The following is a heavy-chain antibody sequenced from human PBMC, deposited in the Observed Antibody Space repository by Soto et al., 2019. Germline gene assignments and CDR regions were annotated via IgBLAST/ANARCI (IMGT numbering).Heavy chain of an antibody. CDR3: AKIPTGSGSSKFDY. V-gene: IGHV3-23*01. Sequence: PWGSLRLSCAASGFTFITYAISFFRHSPLKGLEWISAISGSGSFTHYADSVRGRFTISRDNSQNQLYLQMNNLRGDDTAMYYCAKIPTGSGSSKFDYWGQGIQVTVSS. CDR1: GFTFITYA. D-gene: IGHD3-10*01. J-gene: IGHJ4*02. CDR2: ISGSGSFT.